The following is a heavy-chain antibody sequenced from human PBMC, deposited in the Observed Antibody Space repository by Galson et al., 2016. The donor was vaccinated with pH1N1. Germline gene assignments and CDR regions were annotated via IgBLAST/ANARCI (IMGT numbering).Heavy chain of an antibody. J-gene: IGHJ4*02. CDR3: ARDNGYYTDFDY. Sequence: SLRLSCAASGFTFSRHTMHWVRQAPGKGLQYVSVIGTTGINIFYEDSVRDRFTVSRGNVRYTLHLQMDSLRTEDTAIYYCARDNGYYTDFDYWGQGTLVTVSP. V-gene: IGHV3-64*02. CDR2: IGTTGINI. D-gene: IGHD5-18*01. CDR1: GFTFSRHT.